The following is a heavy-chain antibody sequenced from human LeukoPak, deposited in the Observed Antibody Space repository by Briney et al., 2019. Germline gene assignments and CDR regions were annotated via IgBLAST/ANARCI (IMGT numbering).Heavy chain of an antibody. CDR3: ARGDPQGYCSSTSCYGAGIYYYYGMDV. V-gene: IGHV1-3*01. J-gene: IGHJ6*04. CDR2: INASNGNT. D-gene: IGHD2-2*01. Sequence: ASVKVSCKASGYTFTSYAMHWVRQAPGQRLEWMGWINASNGNTKYSQKFQGRVTITRDTSASTAYMELSSLRSEDTAVHYCARGDPQGYCSSTSCYGAGIYYYYGMDVWGKGTTVTVSS. CDR1: GYTFTSYA.